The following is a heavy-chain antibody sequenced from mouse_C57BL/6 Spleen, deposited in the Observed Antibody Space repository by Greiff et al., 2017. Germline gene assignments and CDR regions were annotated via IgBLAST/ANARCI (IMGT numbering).Heavy chain of an antibody. CDR2: IDPENGDT. CDR1: GFNIKDDY. Sequence: EVKVVESGAELVRPGASVKLSCTASGFNIKDDYMHWVKQRPEQGLEWIGWIDPENGDTEYASKFQGKATITADTSSNTAYLQLSSLTSEDTAVYYCELGRKYFDVWGTGTTVTVSS. J-gene: IGHJ1*03. V-gene: IGHV14-4*01. D-gene: IGHD4-1*01. CDR3: ELGRKYFDV.